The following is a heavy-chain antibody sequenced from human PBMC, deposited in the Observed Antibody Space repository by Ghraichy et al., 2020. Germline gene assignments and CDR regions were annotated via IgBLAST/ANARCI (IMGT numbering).Heavy chain of an antibody. CDR2: ISVSGDST. Sequence: GGSLRLSCAASGFPLRSYAMSWVRQAPGKGLEWVSGISVSGDSTYYADSVKGRFTFSRDISKNTLYLQMNSLRAEDTAAYYCAKESRGATDFWGQGTLVTVSS. CDR3: AKESRGATDF. J-gene: IGHJ4*02. CDR1: GFPLRSYA. D-gene: IGHD1-26*01. V-gene: IGHV3-23*01.